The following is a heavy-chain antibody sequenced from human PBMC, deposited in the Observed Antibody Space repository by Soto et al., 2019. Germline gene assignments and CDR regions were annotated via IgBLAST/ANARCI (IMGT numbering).Heavy chain of an antibody. V-gene: IGHV3-21*06. Sequence: EVQLVESGGGLVKPGGSLRLSCAASGFTFGTYSMNWVRQAPGKGLGWVSSISLTGTYIYYADSVKGRFTISRDNAKNSLYLQMNRLRADDTAVYYCAQSLRWVGDLLPGSWGQGTLVTVSS. D-gene: IGHD3-10*01. CDR1: GFTFGTYS. J-gene: IGHJ4*02. CDR2: ISLTGTYI. CDR3: AQSLRWVGDLLPGS.